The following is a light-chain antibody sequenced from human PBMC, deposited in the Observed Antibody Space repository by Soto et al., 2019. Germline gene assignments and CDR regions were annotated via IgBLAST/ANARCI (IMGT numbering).Light chain of an antibody. J-gene: IGKJ4*01. CDR1: QGISSY. CDR3: QQRNSYPQT. CDR2: AAS. V-gene: IGKV1-9*01. Sequence: IQLTQSPSSLSASVGDRVTITCRDSQGISSYLAWYQQKPGKAPKLLIYAASTLQSGVPSRFSGSGSGTDFTLTISSLQTEDFATDYYQQRNSYPQTFDGGSKV.